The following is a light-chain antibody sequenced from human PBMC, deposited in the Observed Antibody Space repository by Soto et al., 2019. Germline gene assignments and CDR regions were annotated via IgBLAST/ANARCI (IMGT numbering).Light chain of an antibody. J-gene: IGLJ1*01. V-gene: IGLV2-8*01. CDR3: KSYAGTNTYV. CDR1: KSDIGVYYF. Sequence: QSALTQPPSASGSPGQSVTISCTGTKSDIGVYYFVSWYQHHPGKAPRLIIYEVVQRPSGVPDRFSGSKSGNTASLTVSGLQAADEADYFCKSYAGTNTYVFGSGTKVTV. CDR2: EVV.